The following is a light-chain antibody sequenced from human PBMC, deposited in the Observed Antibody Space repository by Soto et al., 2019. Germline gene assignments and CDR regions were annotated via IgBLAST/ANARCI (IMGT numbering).Light chain of an antibody. V-gene: IGKV1-39*01. CDR3: QQSYSTPPIT. Sequence: DIQMTQSPSSLSASVGDRVTITCRASQSISSYLNWYQQKPGKAPKLLIYAASSLQRGVPSRFSGSGSGTDFTLTISSLQPEDFATYYCQQSYSTPPITFGQGTRLE. CDR1: QSISSY. CDR2: AAS. J-gene: IGKJ5*01.